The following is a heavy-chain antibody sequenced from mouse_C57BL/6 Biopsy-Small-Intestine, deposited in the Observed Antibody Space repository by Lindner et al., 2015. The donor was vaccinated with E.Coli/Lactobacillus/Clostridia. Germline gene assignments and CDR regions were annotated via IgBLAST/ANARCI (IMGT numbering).Heavy chain of an antibody. J-gene: IGHJ2*01. CDR1: GFNIKDAY. Sequence: VQLQESGAELVWPGASVKLSCTTSGFNIKDAYIHWVKQRPAQGLVWIGWIDPENGDTEYASKFQGKATITADTSSDTAFLQLSSLTSEDTAVYYCTKGYRNFDYWGQGTTPTVSS. CDR2: IDPENGDT. D-gene: IGHD2-14*01. V-gene: IGHV14-4*01. CDR3: TKGYRNFDY.